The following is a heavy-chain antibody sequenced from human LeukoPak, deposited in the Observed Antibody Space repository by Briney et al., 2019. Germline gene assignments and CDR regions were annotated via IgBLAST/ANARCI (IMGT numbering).Heavy chain of an antibody. V-gene: IGHV3-64*02. Sequence: GGSPRLSCAASGFRFSYHDMHWVRQAPGKGLESVSSIGAAGAHTFYADSVKGRFTISRDNFQSTMYLQMDGLRPEDSAVYYCARELGGTKTGGFDIWGQGTVVTVSS. CDR2: IGAAGAHT. J-gene: IGHJ3*02. D-gene: IGHD1-14*01. CDR1: GFRFSYHD. CDR3: ARELGGTKTGGFDI.